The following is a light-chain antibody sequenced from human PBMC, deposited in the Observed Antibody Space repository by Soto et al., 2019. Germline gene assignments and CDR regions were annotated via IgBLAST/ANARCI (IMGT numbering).Light chain of an antibody. CDR1: QSVSSY. CDR3: QQRGNWPYT. J-gene: IGKJ2*01. V-gene: IGKV3-11*01. Sequence: EIVLTQSPATLSLSPGERATLSCRASQSVSSYLAWYQQKPGQAPRLLIYDAFNRATGIPARFSGSGSGTDFTLTISSLEPEDSAVYYCQQRGNWPYTFGQGTKLEIK. CDR2: DAF.